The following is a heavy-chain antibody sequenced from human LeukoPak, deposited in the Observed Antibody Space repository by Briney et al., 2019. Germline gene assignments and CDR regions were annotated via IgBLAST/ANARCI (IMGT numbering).Heavy chain of an antibody. Sequence: GESLKISCKGSGYSFTIYWIGWVRQMPGKGLEWMGIIYPGDSDTRYSPSFQGQVTISADKSISTAYLQWSSLKASDTAMYYCARRYYYDSSGPRTWYFDLWGRGTLVTVSS. CDR2: IYPGDSDT. D-gene: IGHD3-22*01. V-gene: IGHV5-51*01. CDR1: GYSFTIYW. CDR3: ARRYYYDSSGPRTWYFDL. J-gene: IGHJ2*01.